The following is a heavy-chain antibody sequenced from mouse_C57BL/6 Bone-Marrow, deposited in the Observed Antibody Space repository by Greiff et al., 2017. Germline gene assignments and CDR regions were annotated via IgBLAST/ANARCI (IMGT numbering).Heavy chain of an antibody. J-gene: IGHJ1*03. CDR2: IDPENGDT. CDR3: TTAGWLLPWDFDV. D-gene: IGHD2-3*01. CDR1: GFNIKDDY. Sequence: EVQLQQPGAELVRPGASVKLSCTASGFNIKDDYMHWVEQRPEQGLEWIGWIDPENGDTEYASKFQGKATITADTSSNTAYLQLSSLTSEDTAVYYCTTAGWLLPWDFDVWGRGTTVTVSA. V-gene: IGHV14-4*01.